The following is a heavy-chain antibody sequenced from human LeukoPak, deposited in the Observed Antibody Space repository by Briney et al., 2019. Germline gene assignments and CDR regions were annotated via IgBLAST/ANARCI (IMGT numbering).Heavy chain of an antibody. D-gene: IGHD2-15*01. Sequence: SVKVSFTASGGTFSIYAISWVRQAPGQGLEWMGGIIPIFGTANYAQKFQGRVTITADESTSTAYMELSSLRSEDTAVYYCARDHCSGGSCYSGIYYYYYGMDVWGQGTTVTVSS. CDR3: ARDHCSGGSCYSGIYYYYYGMDV. CDR2: IIPIFGTA. V-gene: IGHV1-69*13. CDR1: GGTFSIYA. J-gene: IGHJ6*02.